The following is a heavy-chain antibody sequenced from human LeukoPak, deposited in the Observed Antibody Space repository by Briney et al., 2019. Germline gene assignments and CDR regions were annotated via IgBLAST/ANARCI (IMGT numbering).Heavy chain of an antibody. Sequence: GGSLRLSCAASGFTFSSYSMNWVRQAPGKGLEWVSSISSSSAYIYYADSMKGRFTISRDNAKNSLFLQMNSLRAEDTAVYYRARAGHSAYKSGGDYWGQGTLVTVSS. CDR2: ISSSSAYI. CDR3: ARAGHSAYKSGGDY. D-gene: IGHD5-12*01. J-gene: IGHJ4*02. V-gene: IGHV3-21*01. CDR1: GFTFSSYS.